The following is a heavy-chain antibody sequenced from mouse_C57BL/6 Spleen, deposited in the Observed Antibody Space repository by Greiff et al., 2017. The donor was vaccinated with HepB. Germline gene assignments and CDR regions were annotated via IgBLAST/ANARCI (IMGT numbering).Heavy chain of an antibody. CDR1: GYSITSGYY. D-gene: IGHD4-1*01. CDR3: ARVELYFDY. CDR2: ISYDGSN. J-gene: IGHJ2*01. V-gene: IGHV3-6*01. Sequence: EVQVVESGPGLVKPSQSLSLTCSVTGYSITSGYYWNWIRQFPGNKLEWMGYISYDGSNNYNPSLKNRISITRDTSKNQFFLKLNSVTTEDTATYYCARVELYFDYWGQGTTLTVSS.